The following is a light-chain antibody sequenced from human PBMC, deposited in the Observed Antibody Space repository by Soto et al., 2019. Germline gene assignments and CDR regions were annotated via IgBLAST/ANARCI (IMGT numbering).Light chain of an antibody. CDR3: QKYTSAPWT. J-gene: IGKJ1*01. CDR2: VAS. Sequence: DIQMTQSPSSLSASVGDRVTITCRASQGISNYLAWYRQQPGKVPKLLIYVASTLQSGVPSRFSGSGSGTEFTLTISSVQAEDVGTYYCQKYTSAPWTFGQGTKVEIK. CDR1: QGISNY. V-gene: IGKV1-27*01.